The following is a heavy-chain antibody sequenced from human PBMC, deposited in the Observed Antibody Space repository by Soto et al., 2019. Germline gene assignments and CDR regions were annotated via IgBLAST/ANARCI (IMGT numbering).Heavy chain of an antibody. J-gene: IGHJ6*02. Sequence: SETLSLTCTVSGASISSSSYSWGWLRQPPGKGLEWIGNIHHSGSTYYNPSLKSRVTISVDTSKDQFSLKLSSVTAADTAVYYCARHVFTTVVRGFLITFEYYSGMDVWAKGPRSPSP. CDR2: IHHSGST. D-gene: IGHD3-10*01. V-gene: IGHV4-39*01. CDR1: GASISSSSYS. CDR3: ARHVFTTVVRGFLITFEYYSGMDV.